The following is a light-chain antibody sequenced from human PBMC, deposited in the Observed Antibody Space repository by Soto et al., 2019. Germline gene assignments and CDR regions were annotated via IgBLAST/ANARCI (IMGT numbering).Light chain of an antibody. V-gene: IGKV3-20*01. CDR1: QSVSGSY. J-gene: IGKJ5*01. CDR2: DTS. CDR3: QQYGNSPIP. Sequence: EIVLTQSPGTLSLSPGERATLSCRASQSVSGSYLAWYQQKPGQAPRLLIYDTSRRAPGIPDRFSGSGSGADFTLTINRLEPEDFAVYFCQQYGNSPIPFGQGTRLEIK.